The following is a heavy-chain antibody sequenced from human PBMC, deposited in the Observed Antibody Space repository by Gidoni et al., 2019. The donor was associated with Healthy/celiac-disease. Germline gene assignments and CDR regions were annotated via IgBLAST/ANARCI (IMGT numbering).Heavy chain of an antibody. V-gene: IGHV3-48*01. CDR1: GFTFSSYS. J-gene: IGHJ4*02. CDR2: ISSSSNTI. CDR3: ARVWWFDY. Sequence: EVQLVESGGGLVQPGGSVRLSCAASGFTFSSYSMNWVRQAPGRGLEWVSYISSSSNTIYYADSVKGRFTISRDNAKNSLYLQMNSLRVEDTAVYYCARVWWFDYWGQGTLVTVSS. D-gene: IGHD2-15*01.